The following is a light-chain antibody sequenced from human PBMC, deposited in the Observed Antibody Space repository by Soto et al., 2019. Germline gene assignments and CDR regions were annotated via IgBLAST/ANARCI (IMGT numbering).Light chain of an antibody. CDR2: GAS. V-gene: IGKV3-15*01. CDR1: QSVSSK. CDR3: QQYNSWLWT. Sequence: EIVTTQSPATLSVSPVEGATLSCMASQSVSSKLAWYQQKPGQAPRLLIYGASTRATGIPARFSGSGSGTEFTLIISSLQSEDSAVYYCQQYNSWLWTFGQGTKVDIK. J-gene: IGKJ1*01.